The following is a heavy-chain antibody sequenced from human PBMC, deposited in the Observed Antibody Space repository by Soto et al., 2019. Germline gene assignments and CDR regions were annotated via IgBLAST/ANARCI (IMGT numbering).Heavy chain of an antibody. Sequence: QLQLQESGSGLVKPSQTLSLTCAGSGGSISSGGYSWSWIRQPPGKGLEWIGYIYHSGSTYYNPSIKTRVTTSGPRSKNQVSLKLSSVTAADTAVYYCARGMTAVPTFDYWGQGALVTVSS. D-gene: IGHD4-17*01. CDR3: ARGMTAVPTFDY. CDR1: GGSISSGGYS. J-gene: IGHJ4*02. CDR2: IYHSGST. V-gene: IGHV4-30-2*01.